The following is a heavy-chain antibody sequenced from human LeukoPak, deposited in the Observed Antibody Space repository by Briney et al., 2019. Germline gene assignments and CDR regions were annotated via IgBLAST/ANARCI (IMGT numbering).Heavy chain of an antibody. Sequence: GESLKISCKGSGYSFTNYSISWVRQMAGKGLEWMGRIDPSDSYTNYSPSFQGHVTISADKSISTAYLQWSSLKASDAAIYYCARGALASTTEWVSWGQGTLVTGSS. V-gene: IGHV5-10-1*01. CDR2: IDPSDSYT. J-gene: IGHJ5*02. CDR1: GYSFTNYS. D-gene: IGHD6-19*01. CDR3: ARGALASTTEWVS.